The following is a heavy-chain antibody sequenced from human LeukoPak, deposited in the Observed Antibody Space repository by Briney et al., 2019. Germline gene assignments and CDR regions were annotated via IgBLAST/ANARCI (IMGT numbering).Heavy chain of an antibody. J-gene: IGHJ3*02. V-gene: IGHV4-59*01. D-gene: IGHD6-6*01. Sequence: TSETLSLTCTVSGGSISSYYWSWIRQPPGKGLEWIGYIYYSGSTNYNPSLKSRVTISVDTSKNQFSLKLSSVTAADTAVYYCARGYSSSSGAFDIWGQGTMVTVSS. CDR2: IYYSGST. CDR3: ARGYSSSSGAFDI. CDR1: GGSISSYY.